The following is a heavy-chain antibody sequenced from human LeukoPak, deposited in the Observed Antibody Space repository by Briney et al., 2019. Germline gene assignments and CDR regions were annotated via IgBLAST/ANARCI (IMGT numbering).Heavy chain of an antibody. Sequence: KTSETLSLTCTVPGGSISGYYWSWIRQPAGKGLEWIGRIYSGGNTNYNPSLKSRVSMSVDTSKNQFSLKLSSVTAADTAVYYCARKYSGSYDWFDPWGQGTLVTVSS. CDR2: IYSGGNT. J-gene: IGHJ5*02. CDR1: GGSISGYY. V-gene: IGHV4-4*07. D-gene: IGHD1-26*01. CDR3: ARKYSGSYDWFDP.